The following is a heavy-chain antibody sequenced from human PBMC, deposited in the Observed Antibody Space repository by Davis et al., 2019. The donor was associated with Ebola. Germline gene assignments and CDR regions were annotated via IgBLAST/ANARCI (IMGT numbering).Heavy chain of an antibody. Sequence: GESLKTSCKGSGYSFTSYWIGWVRQLPGKGLEWMAIIYPDNSDTRYSPSFQGQVTISADKSISTAYLQWSSLKASDTAMYYCARPSYYDSSGYYDYWGQGTLVTVSS. D-gene: IGHD3-22*01. V-gene: IGHV5-51*01. CDR2: IYPDNSDT. J-gene: IGHJ4*02. CDR1: GYSFTSYW. CDR3: ARPSYYDSSGYYDY.